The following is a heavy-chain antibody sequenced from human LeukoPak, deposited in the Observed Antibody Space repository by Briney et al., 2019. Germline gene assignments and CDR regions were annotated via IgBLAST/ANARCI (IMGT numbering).Heavy chain of an antibody. J-gene: IGHJ4*02. CDR3: ARGQFQETYYFDC. CDR1: GGSISSGGYS. Sequence: SQTLSLTCAVSGGSISSGGYSWSWIRQPPGKGLEWIGYIYHSGSTYYNPSLKSRVTISVDRSKNQFSLKLSSVTAADTAVYYCARGQFQETYYFDCWGQGTLVTVSS. D-gene: IGHD6-19*01. CDR2: IYHSGST. V-gene: IGHV4-30-2*01.